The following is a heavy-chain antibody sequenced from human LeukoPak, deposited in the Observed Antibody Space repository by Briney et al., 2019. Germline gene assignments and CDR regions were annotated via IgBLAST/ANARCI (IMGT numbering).Heavy chain of an antibody. D-gene: IGHD3-3*01. CDR3: ARDPGVLRFLEWSPLGMDV. V-gene: IGHV1-69*13. J-gene: IGHJ6*02. Sequence: VASVKVSCKASGGTFSSYAISWVRQAPGQGLEWMGGIIPIFGTANYAQKFQGRVTITADESTSTAYMELSSLRSEDTAVYYCARDPGVLRFLEWSPLGMDVWGQGTTATVSS. CDR2: IIPIFGTA. CDR1: GGTFSSYA.